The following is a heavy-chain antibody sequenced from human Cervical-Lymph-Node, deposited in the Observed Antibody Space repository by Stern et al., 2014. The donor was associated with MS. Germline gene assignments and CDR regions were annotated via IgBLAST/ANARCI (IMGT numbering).Heavy chain of an antibody. CDR2: ISYDERDK. Sequence: QVQLVESGGGVVQPGRSLRLSCAASGFVFRRYALHWVRQAPGKGLEWVALISYDERDKYYTDSVKGRFTVSRDNSNNTVDLEMNSLSLEDTAVYYCAKGGSGSYLDWGQGSLVTVSS. J-gene: IGHJ4*02. CDR1: GFVFRRYA. CDR3: AKGGSGSYLD. D-gene: IGHD1-26*01. V-gene: IGHV3-30*04.